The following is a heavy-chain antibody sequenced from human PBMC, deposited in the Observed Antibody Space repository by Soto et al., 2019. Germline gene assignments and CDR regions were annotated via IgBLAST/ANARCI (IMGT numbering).Heavy chain of an antibody. Sequence: GGSLRLSCAASGFTFSSYAMHWVRQAPGKGLEWVAVISYDGSNKYYADSVKGRFTISRDNSKNTLYLQMNSLRAEDTAVYYCARDSVDVPYDILTGYFYYCYGMDVWGQGTTVTVSS. J-gene: IGHJ6*02. V-gene: IGHV3-30-3*01. D-gene: IGHD3-9*01. CDR3: ARDSVDVPYDILTGYFYYCYGMDV. CDR2: ISYDGSNK. CDR1: GFTFSSYA.